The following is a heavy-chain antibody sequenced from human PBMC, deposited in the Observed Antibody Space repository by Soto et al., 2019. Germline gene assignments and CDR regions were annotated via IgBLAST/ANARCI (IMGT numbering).Heavy chain of an antibody. J-gene: IGHJ4*02. CDR2: ISYDGSNK. Sequence: QVQLVESGGGVVQPGRSLRLSCAASGFTFSSYGMHWVRQAPGKGLEWVAVISYDGSNKYYADSVKGRFTISRDNSKNTLYLQMNSLRAEDTAVYYCAKDFRYSSSWYGIDDYWGQGTLVTVSS. CDR1: GFTFSSYG. CDR3: AKDFRYSSSWYGIDDY. D-gene: IGHD6-13*01. V-gene: IGHV3-30*18.